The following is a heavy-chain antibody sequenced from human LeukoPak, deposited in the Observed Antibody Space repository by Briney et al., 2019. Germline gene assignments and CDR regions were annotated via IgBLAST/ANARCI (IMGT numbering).Heavy chain of an antibody. Sequence: PGGSLRLSCAASGFTFSSYAMHWVRQALGKGLEWVAVISYDGSNKYYADSAKGRFTISRGNSKNTLYLQMNSLRAEDTAVYYCARAGSTSCYSSADYWGQGTLVTVSS. CDR1: GFTFSSYA. D-gene: IGHD2-2*01. V-gene: IGHV3-30*04. CDR3: ARAGSTSCYSSADY. CDR2: ISYDGSNK. J-gene: IGHJ4*02.